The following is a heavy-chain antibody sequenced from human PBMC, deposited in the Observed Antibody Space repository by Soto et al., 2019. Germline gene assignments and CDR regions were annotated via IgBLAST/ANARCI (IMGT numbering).Heavy chain of an antibody. V-gene: IGHV1-69*01. CDR1: GGTFSSYA. J-gene: IGHJ6*02. Sequence: QVQLVQSGAEVKKPGSSVKVSCKASGGTFSSYAISWVRQAPGQGLEWMGGIIPIFGTANYAQKFQGRVTSTADESTSTAYMELSSLRSEDTAVYYCARDHVVVVPAAITGDYYYGMDVWGQGTTVTVSS. CDR2: IIPIFGTA. D-gene: IGHD2-2*02. CDR3: ARDHVVVVPAAITGDYYYGMDV.